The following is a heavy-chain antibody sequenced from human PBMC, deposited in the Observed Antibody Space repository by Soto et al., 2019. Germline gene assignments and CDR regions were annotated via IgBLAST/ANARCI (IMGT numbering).Heavy chain of an antibody. V-gene: IGHV3-23*01. CDR3: ATGTAAPAH. CDR1: GFTFSNFD. Sequence: GGSLRLSCAASGFTFSNFDMSWVRQAPGKGLEWVSGISTSGGTTYYTDSVKGRFTSSRDNSKNTLYLQMTSMRAEDTAVYYCATGTAAPAHWGQGTLVTVSS. D-gene: IGHD6-13*01. J-gene: IGHJ1*01. CDR2: ISTSGGTT.